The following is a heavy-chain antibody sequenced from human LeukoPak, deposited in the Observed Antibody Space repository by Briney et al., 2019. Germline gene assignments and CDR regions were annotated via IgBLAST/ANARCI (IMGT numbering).Heavy chain of an antibody. V-gene: IGHV1-69*04. D-gene: IGHD1-26*01. CDR1: GGTFSSYA. CDR3: ARALEYSGSYWGDY. CDR2: IIPILGIA. J-gene: IGHJ4*02. Sequence: SVKVSCKASGGTFSSYAISWVRQAPRQGLEWMGRIIPILGIANYAQKFQGRVTITADKSTSTAYMELSSLRSEDTAVYYCARALEYSGSYWGDYWGQGALVTVSS.